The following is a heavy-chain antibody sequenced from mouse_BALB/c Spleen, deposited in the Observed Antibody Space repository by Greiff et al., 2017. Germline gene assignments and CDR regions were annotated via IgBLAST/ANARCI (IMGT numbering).Heavy chain of an antibody. CDR2: ISSGGST. CDR1: GFTFSSYT. Sequence: EVQRVESGGGLVQPGGSLKLSCAASGFTFSSYTMSWVRQTPEKRLEWVASISSGGSTYYPDSVKGRFTISRDNARNILYLQMSSLRSEDTAMYYCARDEWFAYWGQGTLVTVSA. J-gene: IGHJ3*01. CDR3: ARDEWFAY. V-gene: IGHV5-6-5*01.